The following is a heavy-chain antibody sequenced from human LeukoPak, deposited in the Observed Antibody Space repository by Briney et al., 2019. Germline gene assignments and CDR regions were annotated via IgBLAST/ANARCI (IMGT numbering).Heavy chain of an antibody. D-gene: IGHD3-10*01. V-gene: IGHV1-69*04. CDR3: VTIDFFGSGSQLDY. J-gene: IGHJ4*02. CDR1: GGTFNNYG. CDR2: ILPTVDIT. Sequence: SVKVSCKASGGTFNNYGIGWVRQAPGQGLEWMGRILPTVDITNYAQKFQGRLSITADTSTSTAYVGLRSLRSEDTAVYFCVTIDFFGSGSQLDYWGQGALVTVSS.